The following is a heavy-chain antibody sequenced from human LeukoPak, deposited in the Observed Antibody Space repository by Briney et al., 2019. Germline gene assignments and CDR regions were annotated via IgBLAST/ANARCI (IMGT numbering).Heavy chain of an antibody. CDR2: IYPGDSET. V-gene: IGHV5-51*01. Sequence: GESLKISCKGSGYSFTSYWIGWVRQMPGKGLEYMGIIYPGDSETRYSPFFQGQVTISGDKSISTAYLQWSSLKASDTAMYYCARPRSGSSYDAFDIWGQGTMVTVSS. CDR1: GYSFTSYW. CDR3: ARPRSGSSYDAFDI. D-gene: IGHD1-26*01. J-gene: IGHJ3*02.